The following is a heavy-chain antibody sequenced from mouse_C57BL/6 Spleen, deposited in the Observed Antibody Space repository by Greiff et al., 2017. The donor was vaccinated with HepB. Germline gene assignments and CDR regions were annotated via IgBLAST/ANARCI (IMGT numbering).Heavy chain of an antibody. CDR1: GYTFTDYN. D-gene: IGHD1-1*01. CDR3: ARHYYYGSSYWYFDV. Sequence: VQLKQSGPELVKPGASVKMSCKASGYTFTDYNMHWVKQSHGKSLEWIGYINPNNGGTSYNQKFKGKATLTVNKSSSTAYMELRSLTSEDSAVYYCARHYYYGSSYWYFDVWGTGTTVTVSS. CDR2: INPNNGGT. J-gene: IGHJ1*03. V-gene: IGHV1-22*01.